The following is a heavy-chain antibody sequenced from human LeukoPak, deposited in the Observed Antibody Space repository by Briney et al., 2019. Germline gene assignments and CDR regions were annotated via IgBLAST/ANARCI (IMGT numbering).Heavy chain of an antibody. Sequence: SETLSLTCTVSGGSISSYYWSWIRQPPGKGLEWIGYIYYSGSTNYNPSLKSRVTISVDTSKNQFSLKLSSVTAADTAVYYCARDRGGYDSSGYYYYYYVRDVWGQGTTVTVSS. CDR2: IYYSGST. J-gene: IGHJ6*02. D-gene: IGHD3-22*01. CDR1: GGSISSYY. V-gene: IGHV4-59*01. CDR3: ARDRGGYDSSGYYYYYYVRDV.